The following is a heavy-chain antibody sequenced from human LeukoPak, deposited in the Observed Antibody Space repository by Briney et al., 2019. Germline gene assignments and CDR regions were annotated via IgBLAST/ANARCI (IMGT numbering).Heavy chain of an antibody. D-gene: IGHD2-15*01. Sequence: GGSLRLSCAASGFTFSDYWMTWVRQAPGKGLEWLANIKTDGSEKYYVDSVKGRFTISRDNANNSLYLQMNSLRVEDTAVYYCARDPDIVVVVAATRDYYFDYWGQGTLVTVSS. V-gene: IGHV3-7*01. CDR2: IKTDGSEK. J-gene: IGHJ4*02. CDR3: ARDPDIVVVVAATRDYYFDY. CDR1: GFTFSDYW.